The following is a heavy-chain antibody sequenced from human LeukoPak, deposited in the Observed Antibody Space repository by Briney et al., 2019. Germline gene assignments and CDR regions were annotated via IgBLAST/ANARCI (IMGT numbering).Heavy chain of an antibody. Sequence: GGSLRLSCAASGFTFSSYEMNWVRQAPGKGLEWVSYISSSGSTIYYADSVKGRFTISRDNAKNSLYPQMNSLRAEDTAVYYCARDENYYDSSGYYPLDYWGQGTLVTVSS. CDR2: ISSSGSTI. D-gene: IGHD3-22*01. CDR3: ARDENYYDSSGYYPLDY. CDR1: GFTFSSYE. J-gene: IGHJ4*02. V-gene: IGHV3-48*03.